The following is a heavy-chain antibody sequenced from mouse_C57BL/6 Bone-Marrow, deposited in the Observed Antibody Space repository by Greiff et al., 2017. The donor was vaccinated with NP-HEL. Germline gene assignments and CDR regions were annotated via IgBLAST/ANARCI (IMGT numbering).Heavy chain of an antibody. D-gene: IGHD2-14*01. CDR3: ASRGAVRGYFDV. CDR1: GYAFSSSW. J-gene: IGHJ1*03. V-gene: IGHV1-82*01. Sequence: QVQLKESGPELVKPGASVKISCKASGYAFSSSWMNWVKQRPGKGLEWIGRIYPGDGDTNYNGKFKGKATLTADKSSSTAYMQLSSLTSEDSAVYFCASRGAVRGYFDVWGTGTTVTVSS. CDR2: IYPGDGDT.